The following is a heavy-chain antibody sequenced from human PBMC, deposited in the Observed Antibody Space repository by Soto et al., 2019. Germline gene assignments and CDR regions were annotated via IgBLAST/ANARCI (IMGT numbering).Heavy chain of an antibody. V-gene: IGHV4-31*03. D-gene: IGHD6-6*01. CDR1: GGSISSGGYY. Sequence: QVQLQESGPGLVKPSQTLSLTCTVSGGSISSGGYYWSWIRQHPGKGLEWIGYIYYSGSTYYNPSLKSRVTISVDTSKNQFSLKRSSVTAADTAVYYCARDTSSSSPHPGLTMDVWGQGTTVTVSS. J-gene: IGHJ6*02. CDR2: IYYSGST. CDR3: ARDTSSSSPHPGLTMDV.